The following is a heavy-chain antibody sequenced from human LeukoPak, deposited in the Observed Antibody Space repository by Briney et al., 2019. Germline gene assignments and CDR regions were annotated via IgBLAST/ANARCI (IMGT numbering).Heavy chain of an antibody. D-gene: IGHD6-19*01. CDR2: IYHSGST. CDR3: TRGSGWYAY. CDR1: GGSISSGGYS. V-gene: IGHV4-30-2*01. Sequence: SQTLSLTCAVSGGSISSGGYSWSWIRQPPGKGLEWIGYIYHSGSTYYNPSLKSRVTISVDRSKNQFSLKLSSVTAADTAVYYCTRGSGWYAYWGQGTLVTVSS. J-gene: IGHJ4*02.